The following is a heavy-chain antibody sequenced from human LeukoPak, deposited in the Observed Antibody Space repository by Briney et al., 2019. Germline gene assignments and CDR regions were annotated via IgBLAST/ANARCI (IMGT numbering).Heavy chain of an antibody. V-gene: IGHV4-30-4*07. CDR2: IYYNGNA. D-gene: IGHD5-12*01. CDR3: ARDRTSGFDFGAIDL. J-gene: IGHJ5*02. Sequence: PSQTLSLTCVLSGASISMSSYSWSWIRQPPGKGLEWIGHIYYNGNANYSPSLKNRLTMSVDTSTNQFSLKLESVTAADSAMYFCARDRTSGFDFGAIDLWGQGTLVSVSS. CDR1: GASISMSSYS.